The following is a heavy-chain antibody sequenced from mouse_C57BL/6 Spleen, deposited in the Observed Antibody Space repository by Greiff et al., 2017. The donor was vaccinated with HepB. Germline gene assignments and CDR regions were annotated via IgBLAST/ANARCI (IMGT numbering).Heavy chain of an antibody. J-gene: IGHJ1*03. Sequence: QVHVKQSGPELVKPGASVKLSCKASGYTFTSYDINWVKQRPGQGLEWIGWIYPRDGSTKYNEKFKGKATLTVDTSSSTAYMELHSLTSEDSAVYVCARDNYYGSRWYFDVWGTGTTVTVSS. D-gene: IGHD1-1*01. CDR1: GYTFTSYD. CDR2: IYPRDGST. V-gene: IGHV1-85*01. CDR3: ARDNYYGSRWYFDV.